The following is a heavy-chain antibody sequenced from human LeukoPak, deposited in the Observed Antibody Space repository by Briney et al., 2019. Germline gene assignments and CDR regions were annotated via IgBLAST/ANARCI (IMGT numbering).Heavy chain of an antibody. CDR2: ISGSGGST. J-gene: IGHJ4*02. Sequence: GGSLRLSCAASGFTFSSYAMSWVRQAPGKGLEWVSAISGSGGSTYYADSVKGRFTISRDNSKNTLYLQMNSLRAEDTAVYYCAKDLGEDIVVVPAARQGDCSGGSCYSSDYWGQGTLVTVSS. CDR1: GFTFSSYA. D-gene: IGHD2-15*01. CDR3: AKDLGEDIVVVPAARQGDCSGGSCYSSDY. V-gene: IGHV3-23*01.